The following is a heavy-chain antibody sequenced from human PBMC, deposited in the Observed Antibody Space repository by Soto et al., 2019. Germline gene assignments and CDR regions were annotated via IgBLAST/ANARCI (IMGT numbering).Heavy chain of an antibody. J-gene: IGHJ4*02. CDR2: INPDGSEK. Sequence: GGSLRLSCAASGFTFSSFWMDWVRQAPGKGLEWVANINPDGSEKKYVDSVKGRFTISRDNAKNSLYLQMSSVTAEDSALYYCQRSFDSWGQGIGVTVSS. CDR1: GFTFSSFW. CDR3: QRSFDS. V-gene: IGHV3-7*01.